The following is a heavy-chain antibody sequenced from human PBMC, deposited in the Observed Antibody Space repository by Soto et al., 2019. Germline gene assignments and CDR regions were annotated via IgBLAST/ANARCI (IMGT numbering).Heavy chain of an antibody. CDR3: ARLWRGVYSLPANGAFDD. D-gene: IGHD2-2*01. J-gene: IGHJ4*02. CDR1: GGSIVNSSFY. V-gene: IGHV4-39*01. CDR2: SYYSGTT. Sequence: PSETLSLTCTVSGGSIVNSSFYWGWIRQPPGKGLERIATSYYSGTTYYNPSLKSRVTMSVDTSKNQFSLNLNSVTAADTAVYYCARLWRGVYSLPANGAFDDWGQGTLVTVSS.